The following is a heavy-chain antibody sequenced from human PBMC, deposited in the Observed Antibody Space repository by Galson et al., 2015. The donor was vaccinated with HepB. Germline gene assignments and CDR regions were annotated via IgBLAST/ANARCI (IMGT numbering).Heavy chain of an antibody. D-gene: IGHD6-13*01. V-gene: IGHV3-30*18. J-gene: IGHJ4*02. CDR1: GFTFSSYG. Sequence: SLRLSCAASGFTFSSYGMHWVRQAPGKGLEWVAVISYDGSNKYYADSVKGRFTISRDNSKNTLYLQMNSLRAEDTAVYYCAKRGAAARTIDYWGQGTLVTVSS. CDR2: ISYDGSNK. CDR3: AKRGAAARTIDY.